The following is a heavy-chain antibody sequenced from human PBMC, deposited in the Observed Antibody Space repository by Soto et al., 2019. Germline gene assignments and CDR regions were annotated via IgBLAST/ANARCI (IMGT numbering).Heavy chain of an antibody. CDR1: GGTFSSYT. J-gene: IGHJ4*02. CDR3: ASLPQDIVVVVAATDFG. Sequence: QVQLVQSGAEVKKPGSSVKVSCKASGGTFSSYTISWVRQAPGEGLEWMGRIIPILGIANYAQKFQGRVTITADKSTSTAYMELSSLRSEDTAVYYCASLPQDIVVVVAATDFGWGQGTLVTVSS. CDR2: IIPILGIA. V-gene: IGHV1-69*02. D-gene: IGHD2-15*01.